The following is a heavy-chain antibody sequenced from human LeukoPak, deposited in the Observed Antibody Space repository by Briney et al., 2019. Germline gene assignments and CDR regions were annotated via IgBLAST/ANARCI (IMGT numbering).Heavy chain of an antibody. J-gene: IGHJ6*03. CDR3: AIQTDYYYYMDV. CDR2: ISGSGGST. CDR1: GFTFSSYG. V-gene: IGHV3-23*01. Sequence: PGGSLRLSCAASGFTFSSYGMSWVRQAPGKGLEWVSAISGSGGSTYYADSVKGRFTISRDNSKNTLYLQMNSLRAEDTAVYYCAIQTDYYYYMDVWGKGTTVTVSS.